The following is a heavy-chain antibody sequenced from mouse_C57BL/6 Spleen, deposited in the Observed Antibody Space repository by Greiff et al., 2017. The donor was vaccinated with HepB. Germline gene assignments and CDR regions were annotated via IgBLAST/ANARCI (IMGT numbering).Heavy chain of an antibody. CDR2: IYPGDGGT. Sequence: VQLQQSGPELVKPGASVKISCKASGYAFSSSWMNWVKQRPGKGLEWIGRIYPGDGGTNYNGKFKGKATLTADKSSSTAYMQLSSLTSEDSAVYFCARREATVGLNYWGQGTTLTVAS. J-gene: IGHJ2*01. D-gene: IGHD1-1*01. CDR1: GYAFSSSW. V-gene: IGHV1-82*01. CDR3: ARREATVGLNY.